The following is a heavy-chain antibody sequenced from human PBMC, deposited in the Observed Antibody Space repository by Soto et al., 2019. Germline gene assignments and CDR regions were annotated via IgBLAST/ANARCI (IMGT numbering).Heavy chain of an antibody. D-gene: IGHD6-19*01. Sequence: QVQLQESGPGLLKPSQTLSLTCSVSGASITTGDYYWSWIRQSPGRGLDWIAYVYYNGNTYYNPSLESRLSISVDTSKSQFSLKLHSVTAADTAVYYCAKYQGLIDVFDVWGQGTMVTVSS. CDR3: AKYQGLIDVFDV. J-gene: IGHJ3*01. V-gene: IGHV4-30-4*01. CDR1: GASITTGDYY. CDR2: VYYNGNT.